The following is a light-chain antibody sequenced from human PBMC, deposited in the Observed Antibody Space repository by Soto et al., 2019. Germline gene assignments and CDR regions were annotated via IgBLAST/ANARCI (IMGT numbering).Light chain of an antibody. V-gene: IGLV2-8*01. CDR3: SSYADSNSYV. CDR1: SSDVGGYNY. Sequence: QSALTQPPSASGSPGQSVTISCTGTSSDVGGYNYVYWYQQHPGKAPKLMIYEVTKRPSGVPYRFSGSKSGNTASLTVSGLQAEDDDDYYCSSYADSNSYVFGTGTKVTVL. J-gene: IGLJ1*01. CDR2: EVT.